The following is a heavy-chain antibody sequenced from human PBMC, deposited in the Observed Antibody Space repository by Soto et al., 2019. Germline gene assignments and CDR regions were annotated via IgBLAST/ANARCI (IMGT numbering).Heavy chain of an antibody. CDR3: ARVQGSIVLMVYSPYYYGMDV. D-gene: IGHD2-8*01. CDR1: GFTFSDYY. CDR2: ISSSSSYT. V-gene: IGHV3-11*06. J-gene: IGHJ6*02. Sequence: GGSLRLSCAASGFTFSDYYMSWIRQAPGKGLEWVSYISSSSSYTNYADSVKGRFTISRDNAKNSLYLQMNSLRAEDTAVYYCARVQGSIVLMVYSPYYYGMDVWGQGTTVTVSS.